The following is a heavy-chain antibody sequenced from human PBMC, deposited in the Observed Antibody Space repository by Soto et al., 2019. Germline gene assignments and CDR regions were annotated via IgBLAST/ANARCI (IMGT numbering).Heavy chain of an antibody. CDR2: IRASGDTT. CDR1: GFNFRSYA. D-gene: IGHD3-9*01. V-gene: IGHV3-23*01. J-gene: IGHJ4*02. Sequence: PGGSLRLSCAASGFNFRSYAMTWVRQAPGKGLEWVSTIRASGDTTFYADSVKGRITISRDNSKNTVYLQMNTLAADDTAVYYCAKYLPTGAKYYDILTGPSDYWGQGTLVTVSS. CDR3: AKYLPTGAKYYDILTGPSDY.